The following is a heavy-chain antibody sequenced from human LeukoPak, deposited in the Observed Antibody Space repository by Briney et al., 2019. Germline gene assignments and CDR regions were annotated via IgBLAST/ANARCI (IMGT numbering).Heavy chain of an antibody. Sequence: GGSLRLFCSASGFTFSNFGMHWVRQAPGKGLEYVSVICCDGGSTYYADSVKGRFTISRDNSKNTLYLQMTSLKAVNTAVYYCVKEHCSSTSCFYFDYWGQGTLVTVSS. CDR1: GFTFSNFG. J-gene: IGHJ4*02. V-gene: IGHV3-64D*06. CDR2: ICCDGGST. D-gene: IGHD2-2*01. CDR3: VKEHCSSTSCFYFDY.